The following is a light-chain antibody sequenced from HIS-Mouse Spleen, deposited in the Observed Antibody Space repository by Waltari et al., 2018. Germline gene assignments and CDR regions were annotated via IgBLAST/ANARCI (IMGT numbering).Light chain of an antibody. CDR2: RAS. CDR1: QRVLYSSNNKNY. CDR3: QQYYSTPYT. V-gene: IGKV4-1*01. Sequence: DIVMTQSPDSLAVSLGERATINCKSSQRVLYSSNNKNYLAWYQQKPGQPPKLLIYRASTREAGVSDRFSGSGSGTDFTLTISSLQAEDVAVYYCQQYYSTPYTFGQGTKLEIK. J-gene: IGKJ2*01.